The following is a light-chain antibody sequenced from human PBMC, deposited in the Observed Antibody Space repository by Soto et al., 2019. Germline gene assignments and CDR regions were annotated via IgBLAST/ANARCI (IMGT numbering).Light chain of an antibody. Sequence: IQLTQSPTSLSASVGDRVTITCRASQGISSYLAWYQQKPGKAPKLLIYAASTLQSGVPSRFSGSGSGTDFTLTISCMQSEDFATYYCQQYYSYPPTFGQGTRLEI. CDR1: QGISSY. J-gene: IGKJ5*01. CDR3: QQYYSYPPT. CDR2: AAS. V-gene: IGKV1-9*01.